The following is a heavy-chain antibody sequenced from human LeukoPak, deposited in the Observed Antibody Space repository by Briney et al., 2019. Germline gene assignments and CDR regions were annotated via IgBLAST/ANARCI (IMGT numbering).Heavy chain of an antibody. V-gene: IGHV4-59*01. CDR1: GGSISSYY. CDR2: IYYSGTT. D-gene: IGHD2-15*01. J-gene: IGHJ2*01. CDR3: ARVGYCSHGSCLRLDWYFDL. Sequence: SETLSLTCTVSGGSISSYYWSWIRQPPGKGLEWIGYIYYSGTTNYNPSLKSRVTISVDTSKNQFSLKLSSVTAADTAVYYCARVGYCSHGSCLRLDWYFDLWGRGTLVTVPS.